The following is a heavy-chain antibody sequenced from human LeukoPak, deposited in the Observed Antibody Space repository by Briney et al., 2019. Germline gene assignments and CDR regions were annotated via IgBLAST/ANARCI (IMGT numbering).Heavy chain of an antibody. V-gene: IGHV3-30*02. Sequence: GGTLRLSCAASGFTFSSYGMSWVRQAPGKGLEWVAFIRFDGSNKYYADSVKGRFTISRDNSKNTLYLQMNSLRAEDTAIYYCAKGGMTTFQYYMDVWGKGTTITISS. CDR2: IRFDGSNK. CDR1: GFTFSSYG. CDR3: AKGGMTTFQYYMDV. D-gene: IGHD4-11*01. J-gene: IGHJ6*03.